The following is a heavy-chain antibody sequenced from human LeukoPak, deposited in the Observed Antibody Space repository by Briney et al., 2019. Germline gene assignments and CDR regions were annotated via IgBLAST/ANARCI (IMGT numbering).Heavy chain of an antibody. V-gene: IGHV4-39*01. CDR3: ARSYDSSGYYYGN. J-gene: IGHJ4*02. CDR2: IYYSGST. CDR1: GGSISSSSYY. Sequence: SETLSLTCTVSGGSISSSSYYWGWIRQPPGKGLEWIGSIYYSGSTYYNPSLKGRVTISVDTSKNQFSLKLSSVTAADTAVYYCARSYDSSGYYYGNWGQGTLVTVSS. D-gene: IGHD3-22*01.